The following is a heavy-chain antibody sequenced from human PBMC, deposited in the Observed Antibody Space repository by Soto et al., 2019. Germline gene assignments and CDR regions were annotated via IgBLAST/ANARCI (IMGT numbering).Heavy chain of an antibody. CDR3: ASVGWELNRWYFDY. J-gene: IGHJ4*02. CDR2: INAGNGNT. D-gene: IGHD1-26*01. Sequence: QVQLVQSGAEVKKPGASVKVSCKASGYTFTSYAMHWVRQAPGQRPEWMGWINAGNGNTKYSQKLQGRVTITRDTSASTAYMELSSLRSEDTAVYYCASVGWELNRWYFDYWGQVTLVTVSS. CDR1: GYTFTSYA. V-gene: IGHV1-3*01.